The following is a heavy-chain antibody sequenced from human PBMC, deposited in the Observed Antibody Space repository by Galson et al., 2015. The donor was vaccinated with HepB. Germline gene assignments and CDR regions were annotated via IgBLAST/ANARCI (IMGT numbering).Heavy chain of an antibody. V-gene: IGHV3-23*01. Sequence: SLRLSCAASGFTFSTYAMNWVRQAPGKWLEWVSSISGSGDSTYYADSVKGRFTISRDNSKNALYLQMNSLRVEDTAVYYCAKGGRTATVTTVWGQGTLVTVSS. D-gene: IGHD1/OR15-1a*01. CDR3: AKGGRTATVTTV. CDR2: ISGSGDST. J-gene: IGHJ4*02. CDR1: GFTFSTYA.